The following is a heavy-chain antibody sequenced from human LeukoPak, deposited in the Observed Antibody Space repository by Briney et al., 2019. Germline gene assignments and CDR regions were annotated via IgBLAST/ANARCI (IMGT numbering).Heavy chain of an antibody. CDR3: ARLVVVVVPAATSYYYYYMDV. CDR1: GYSFTSYW. V-gene: IGHV5-51*01. D-gene: IGHD2-2*01. Sequence: GESLKISCKGSGYSFTSYWIGWVRQMPGKGLEWMGIIYPGDSDTRYSPSFQGQVTISADKSISTAYLQWSSLTASDTAMYYCARLVVVVVPAATSYYYYYMDVWGKGTTVTVSS. J-gene: IGHJ6*03. CDR2: IYPGDSDT.